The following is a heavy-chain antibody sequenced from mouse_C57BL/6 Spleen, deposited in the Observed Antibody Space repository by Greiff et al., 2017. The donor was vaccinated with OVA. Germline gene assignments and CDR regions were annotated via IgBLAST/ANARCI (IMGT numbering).Heavy chain of an antibody. CDR1: GYTFTSYW. D-gene: IGHD1-1*01. V-gene: IGHV1-59*01. J-gene: IGHJ1*03. CDR3: AKITTVVGDFDV. Sequence: QVQLQQPGAELVRPGTSVKLSCKASGYTFTSYWMHWVKQRPGQGLEWIGVIDPSDSYTNYNQKFKGKATLTVDTSSSTAYMQLSSLTSEDSAVYYCAKITTVVGDFDVWGTGTTVTVSS. CDR2: IDPSDSYT.